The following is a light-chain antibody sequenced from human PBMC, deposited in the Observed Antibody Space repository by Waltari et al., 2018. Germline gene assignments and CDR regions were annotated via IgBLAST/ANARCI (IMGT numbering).Light chain of an antibody. V-gene: IGLV1-47*02. CDR3: AAWDDSLSGSYV. J-gene: IGLJ1*01. CDR2: SNN. Sequence: QSVLTQPPSASGTPGQRVTISCSGSSSNIGSNYVYWYQQLPGTAPKLLIYSNNQRPSGVPDRVSGSKSGTSASLAISGLRSEDEADYYCAAWDDSLSGSYVFGTGTKVTVL. CDR1: SSNIGSNY.